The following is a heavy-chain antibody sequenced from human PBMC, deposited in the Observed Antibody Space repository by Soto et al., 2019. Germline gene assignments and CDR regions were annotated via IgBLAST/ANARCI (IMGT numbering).Heavy chain of an antibody. Sequence: SVKVSCKASGGTFSSYAISWVRQAPGQGLEWMGGIIPIFGTANYAQKFQGRVTITADESTSTAYMELSSLRSEDTAVYYCAYVTMIVVAHAFDIWGQGTMVT. J-gene: IGHJ3*02. CDR2: IIPIFGTA. CDR1: GGTFSSYA. CDR3: AYVTMIVVAHAFDI. D-gene: IGHD3-22*01. V-gene: IGHV1-69*13.